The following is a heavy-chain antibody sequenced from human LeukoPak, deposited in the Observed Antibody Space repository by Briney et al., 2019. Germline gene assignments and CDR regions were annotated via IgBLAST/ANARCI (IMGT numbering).Heavy chain of an antibody. Sequence: GGSLRLSCAASGFTFSSYAMHWVRQAPGKGLEWVAVISYDGSNKYYADSVKGRFTISRDNSKNTLYLQMNSLRAEDTAVYYCARDFTYYYDSSGYYFGRDAFDIWGQGTMVTVSS. V-gene: IGHV3-30-3*01. CDR1: GFTFSSYA. J-gene: IGHJ3*02. CDR3: ARDFTYYYDSSGYYFGRDAFDI. D-gene: IGHD3-22*01. CDR2: ISYDGSNK.